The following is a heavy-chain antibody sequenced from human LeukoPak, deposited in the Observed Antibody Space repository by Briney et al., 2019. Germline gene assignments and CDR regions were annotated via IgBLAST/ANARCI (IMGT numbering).Heavy chain of an antibody. V-gene: IGHV3-23*01. CDR3: AKDRLRRGDNSFDY. CDR2: ISGSGGST. D-gene: IGHD2-21*02. CDR1: EFTFSSHA. Sequence: GGSLGLSCVASEFTFSSHAMNWVRQAPGKGLEWVSAISGSGGSTYYADSVKGRFTISRDNSKNTLYLQMNSLRAEDTAVYYCAKDRLRRGDNSFDYWGQGTLVTVSS. J-gene: IGHJ4*02.